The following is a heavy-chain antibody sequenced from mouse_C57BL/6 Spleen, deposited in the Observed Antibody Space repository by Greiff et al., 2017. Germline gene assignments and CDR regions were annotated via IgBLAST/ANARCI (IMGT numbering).Heavy chain of an antibody. D-gene: IGHD2-5*01. CDR3: ARVPLRYSNCEGAY. V-gene: IGHV1-61*01. J-gene: IGHJ3*01. Sequence: QVQLQQPGAELVRPGSSVKLSCKASGYTFTSYWMDWVKQSPGQGLEWIGNIYPSDSETHYNQKFKDKATLTVDKSSSTAYMQISSLTSEDSAVYYCARVPLRYSNCEGAYWGQGTLVTVSA. CDR1: GYTFTSYW. CDR2: IYPSDSET.